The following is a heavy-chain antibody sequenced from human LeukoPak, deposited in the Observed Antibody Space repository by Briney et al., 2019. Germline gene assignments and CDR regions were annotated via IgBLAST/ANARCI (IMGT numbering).Heavy chain of an antibody. CDR1: GGSISSSLFY. J-gene: IGHJ4*02. CDR3: ARLLDTSGLFDY. Sequence: PSETLSLTCTVSGGSISSSLFYWAWIRQPPGKGLEWIGIVYYSASTYCNPSLKSRVTISVDTSKNQFSLKLSSVTAADTAVYYCARLLDTSGLFDYWGQGTLVTVSS. CDR2: VYYSAST. D-gene: IGHD3-22*01. V-gene: IGHV4-39*01.